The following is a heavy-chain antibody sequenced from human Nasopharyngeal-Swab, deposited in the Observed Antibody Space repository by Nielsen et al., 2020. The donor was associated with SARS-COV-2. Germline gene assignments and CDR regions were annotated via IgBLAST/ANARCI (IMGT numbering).Heavy chain of an antibody. CDR3: ARSGRITIFGVFISYYYYMDV. CDR2: INPTGGST. V-gene: IGHV1-46*01. J-gene: IGHJ6*03. D-gene: IGHD3-3*01. Sequence: WSLHAPGQGFGWMVIINPTGGSTSYAQKFQGRVTMTRDTSTSTVYMELSSLRSEDTAVYYCARSGRITIFGVFISYYYYMDVWGKGTTVTVSS.